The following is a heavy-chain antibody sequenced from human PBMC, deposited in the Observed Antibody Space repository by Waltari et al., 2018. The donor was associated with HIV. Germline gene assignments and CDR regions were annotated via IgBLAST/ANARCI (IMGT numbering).Heavy chain of an antibody. CDR1: GFTFSLYW. J-gene: IGHJ3*02. CDR2: TKQDGIEK. Sequence: EVQLVESGGGLVQPGGSLRLSCTASGFTFSLYWMSWVRQAPGKGRGWVTNTKQDGIEKEYVCAVKGRFTISRNNAKNSLYQQMNSLRAEDRAVYYCARMGLMMYAIGAFDIWGQGTMVTVSS. D-gene: IGHD2-8*01. V-gene: IGHV3-7*01. CDR3: ARMGLMMYAIGAFDI.